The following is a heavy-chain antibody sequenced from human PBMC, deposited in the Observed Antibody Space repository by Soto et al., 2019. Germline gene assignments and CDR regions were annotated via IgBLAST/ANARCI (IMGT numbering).Heavy chain of an antibody. V-gene: IGHV3-23*01. J-gene: IGHJ6*02. CDR3: AKDLYGMDV. CDR1: GFTFSNSA. CDR2: LSGSGGST. Sequence: EVQLLESGGGLVQPGGSLRLSCAASGFTFSNSAMNWGRQAPGKGLEWVSALSGSGGSTYYADSGKGRFTISRDISKNTLYLHMNSLRAEDTAVYYCAKDLYGMDVWGQGTTVTVSS.